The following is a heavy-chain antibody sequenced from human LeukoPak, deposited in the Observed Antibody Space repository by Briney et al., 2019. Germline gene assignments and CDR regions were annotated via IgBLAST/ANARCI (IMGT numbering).Heavy chain of an antibody. CDR3: ARCSPIGIVGPTEIYYYYYMDV. J-gene: IGHJ6*03. CDR1: GFTFSSYS. V-gene: IGHV3-48*01. CDR2: ISSSSSTI. Sequence: PGGSLRLSCAASGFTFSSYSMNWVRQAPGKGLEWVSYISSSSSTIYYADSVKGRFTISRDNAKNSLYLQMNSLRAEDTAVYYCARCSPIGIVGPTEIYYYYYMDVWGKGTTVTVSS. D-gene: IGHD2-15*01.